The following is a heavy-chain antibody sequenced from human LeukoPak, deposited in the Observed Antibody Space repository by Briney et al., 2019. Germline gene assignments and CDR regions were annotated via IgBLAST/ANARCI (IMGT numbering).Heavy chain of an antibody. D-gene: IGHD3-22*01. CDR2: INPNSGGT. CDR3: ARDRTSGYNWIDP. V-gene: IGHV1-2*02. J-gene: IGHJ5*02. CDR1: GYTFTYYY. Sequence: GASVKVSCKASGYTFTYYYMHWVRQAPGQGLEWMGWINPNSGGTNYAQKFQGRVTMTRDTSISTAYMELSRLTSDDTAMYYCARDRTSGYNWIDPWGQGTLVTVSS.